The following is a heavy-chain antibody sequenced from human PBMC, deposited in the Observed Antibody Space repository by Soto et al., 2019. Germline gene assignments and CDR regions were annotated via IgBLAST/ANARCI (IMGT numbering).Heavy chain of an antibody. CDR3: ARHKRDLRFLEWSYYFAS. CDR1: GFTFSTYA. Sequence: GGSLRLSCAASGFTFSTYAMHWVRQAPGKGLEWVAVISYDGSNKYYTDSVKGRFTISRDNSKNTLYLQMNSLRAEDTAVYYCARHKRDLRFLEWSYYFASWGQGTLVTVSS. D-gene: IGHD3-3*01. V-gene: IGHV3-30-3*01. J-gene: IGHJ4*02. CDR2: ISYDGSNK.